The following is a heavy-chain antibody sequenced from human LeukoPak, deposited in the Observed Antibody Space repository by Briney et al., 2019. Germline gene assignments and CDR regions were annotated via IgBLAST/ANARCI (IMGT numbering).Heavy chain of an antibody. CDR1: GGSISSYD. J-gene: IGHJ4*02. CDR2: MYYTGVS. Sequence: SETLSLTCTFSGGSISSYDWNWSRQTQGKGMEWIGYMYYTGVSNYNPSLTSRVAISVDSSKNQFSLKVTSVTAADTAIYYCTTIKRGDIFGYFDFWGQGALVTVSS. CDR3: TTIKRGDIFGYFDF. V-gene: IGHV4-59*01. D-gene: IGHD5-18*01.